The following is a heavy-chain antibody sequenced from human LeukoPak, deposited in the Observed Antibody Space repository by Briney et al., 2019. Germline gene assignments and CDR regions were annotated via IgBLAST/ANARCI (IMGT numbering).Heavy chain of an antibody. CDR1: GFSFTNYE. CDR2: ISSSGTTI. D-gene: IGHD5-12*01. V-gene: IGHV3-48*03. J-gene: IGHJ4*02. CDR3: ARGRGFVDY. Sequence: GGSLRLSCAASGFSFTNYEMTWVRQAPGEGLEWVSYISSSGTTIYYADSVKGRFTTSRDNAKNTLYLQMNTLRIEDTAVYYCARGRGFVDYWGQGTLVTVSS.